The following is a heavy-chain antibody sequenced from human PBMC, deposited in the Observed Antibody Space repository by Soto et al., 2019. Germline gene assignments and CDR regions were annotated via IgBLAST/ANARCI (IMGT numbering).Heavy chain of an antibody. V-gene: IGHV4-34*01. CDR2: INHSGST. J-gene: IGHJ6*03. Sequence: SETLSLTCAVYGGSFSGYYWSWIRQPPGKGLEWIGEINHSGSTNYNPSLKSRVHIPVDTSKNQFSLKLSSVTAADTAVYYCARGSSYDFWSGYLYYYMDVWGKGTTVTVSS. D-gene: IGHD3-3*01. CDR1: GGSFSGYY. CDR3: ARGSSYDFWSGYLYYYMDV.